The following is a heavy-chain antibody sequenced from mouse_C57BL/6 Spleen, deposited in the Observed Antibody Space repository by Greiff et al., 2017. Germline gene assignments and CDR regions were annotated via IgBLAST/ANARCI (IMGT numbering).Heavy chain of an antibody. Sequence: EVKLVESGEGLVKPGGSLKLSCAASGFTFSSYAMSWVRQTPETRLEWVAYISSGGDYIYYADTVKGRFPISRDNARNTLYLQMSSQKSEDTAMYYCTRVEGRGFAYWGQGTLVTVSA. CDR2: ISSGGDYI. J-gene: IGHJ3*01. D-gene: IGHD3-3*01. CDR1: GFTFSSYA. V-gene: IGHV5-9-1*02. CDR3: TRVEGRGFAY.